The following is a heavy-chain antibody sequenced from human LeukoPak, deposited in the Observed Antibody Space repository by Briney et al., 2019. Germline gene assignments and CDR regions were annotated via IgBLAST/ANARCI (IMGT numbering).Heavy chain of an antibody. CDR2: ISGSGGST. Sequence: GGSLRLSCAASGFTFSSYAMSWVRQAPGKGLEWVSAISGSGGSTYYADSVKGRFTISRDNSKNTLYLQMNSPRAEGTAVYYCAKPTMIVVAFDAFDIWGQGTMVTVSS. V-gene: IGHV3-23*01. J-gene: IGHJ3*02. CDR1: GFTFSSYA. D-gene: IGHD3-22*01. CDR3: AKPTMIVVAFDAFDI.